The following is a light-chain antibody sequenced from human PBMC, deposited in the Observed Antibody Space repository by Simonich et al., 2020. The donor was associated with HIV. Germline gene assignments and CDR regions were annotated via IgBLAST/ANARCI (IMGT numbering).Light chain of an antibody. CDR1: QSVLYSSNNKNY. CDR2: WAS. J-gene: IGKJ1*01. Sequence: DIVMTQSPDSLAVSLGGMPTITCKSSQSVLYSSNNKNYLAWYQQKPGQPPKLLIYWASTRESGVPDRFSGSGSGTDFTLTINSLQAEDVAVYYCQQHYDTPWTFGQGTKVEIK. V-gene: IGKV4-1*01. CDR3: QQHYDTPWT.